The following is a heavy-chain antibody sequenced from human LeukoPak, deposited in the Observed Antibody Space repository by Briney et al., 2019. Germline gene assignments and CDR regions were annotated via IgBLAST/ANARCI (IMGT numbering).Heavy chain of an antibody. V-gene: IGHV3-11*03. Sequence: PGGSLRLSCAASGFTFSDFYMNWIRQAPGKGLEWVAYMSSSSSYTKYADSVKGRFTISRDNAKNLLSLQMNSLRAEDTAVYYCARVNSSGLYFFDYWGQGTLVTVSS. CDR1: GFTFSDFY. D-gene: IGHD6-19*01. CDR2: MSSSSSYT. CDR3: ARVNSSGLYFFDY. J-gene: IGHJ4*02.